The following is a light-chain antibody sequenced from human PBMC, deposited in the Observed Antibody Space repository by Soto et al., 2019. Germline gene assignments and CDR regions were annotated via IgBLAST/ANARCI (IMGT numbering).Light chain of an antibody. CDR2: AAS. V-gene: IGKV1-39*01. J-gene: IGKJ2*01. CDR1: QSISSY. CDR3: QQSYSTEMYT. Sequence: DLQMTQSPSSLSASVGDRVTITCRASQSISSYLNWYQQKPGKAPKLLIYAASSLQSGVPSRFSGSGSGTDFTLTIISLQPEDFATYYCQQSYSTEMYTFGQGTKLEIK.